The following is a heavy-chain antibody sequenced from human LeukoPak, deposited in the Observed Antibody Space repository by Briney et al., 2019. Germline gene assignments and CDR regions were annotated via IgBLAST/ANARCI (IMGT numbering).Heavy chain of an antibody. Sequence: PSETLSLTCTVSGGSISSYYWSWLRQPPGKGLEWIGYIYYTGSTKYNPSLKSRVTISVHTSKYLFSWKLTCVTAGDATVYYYARGYSRHDYAFDIWGEGTMVTVSS. D-gene: IGHD1-26*01. CDR1: GGSISSYY. V-gene: IGHV4-59*01. CDR2: IYYTGST. CDR3: ARGYSRHDYAFDI. J-gene: IGHJ3*02.